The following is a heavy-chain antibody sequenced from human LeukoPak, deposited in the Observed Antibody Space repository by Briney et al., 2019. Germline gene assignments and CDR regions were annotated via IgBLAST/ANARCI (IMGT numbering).Heavy chain of an antibody. D-gene: IGHD4-17*01. Sequence: GGSLRLSCATSGFTFSSYWMHWVRQAPGKGLVWVSRIDSGGSTTNYADSVKGRFTISRDNAKNTLYLQMNSLRAEDMAVYYCARGTVSSRSHDYWGQGTLVAVSS. J-gene: IGHJ4*02. CDR3: ARGTVSSRSHDY. CDR2: IDSGGSTT. V-gene: IGHV3-74*01. CDR1: GFTFSSYW.